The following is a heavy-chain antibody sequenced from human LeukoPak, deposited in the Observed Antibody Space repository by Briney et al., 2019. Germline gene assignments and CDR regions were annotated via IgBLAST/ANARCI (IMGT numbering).Heavy chain of an antibody. J-gene: IGHJ6*03. Sequence: GGSLRLSCAAPGFTVSDNYMTWVRQAPGKGLEWVSIIYGGSTYYEDSVKGRFTISRDNSKNTVYLQMNSLRAEDTAVYYCARDFEGVHRTTNSYTYYYYMDVWGKGTTVIVSS. CDR3: ARDFEGVHRTTNSYTYYYYMDV. D-gene: IGHD2/OR15-2a*01. V-gene: IGHV3-53*01. CDR1: GFTVSDNY. CDR2: IYGGST.